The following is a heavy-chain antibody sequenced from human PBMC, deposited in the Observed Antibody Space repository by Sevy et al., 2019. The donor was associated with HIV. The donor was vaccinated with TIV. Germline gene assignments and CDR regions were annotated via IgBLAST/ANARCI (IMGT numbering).Heavy chain of an antibody. J-gene: IGHJ3*02. CDR1: GFTFRNHA. Sequence: GESLKISCVTSGFTFRNHATHWVRQAPGKGLEWVAVISSDGAIKYYADSVKGRFTFSRDNSKSTLYLQMNSLRPEDTAMYYCAKSYSGSYYIPYDAFDMWGQGTMVTVSS. CDR2: ISSDGAIK. V-gene: IGHV3-30-3*02. CDR3: AKSYSGSYYIPYDAFDM. D-gene: IGHD1-26*01.